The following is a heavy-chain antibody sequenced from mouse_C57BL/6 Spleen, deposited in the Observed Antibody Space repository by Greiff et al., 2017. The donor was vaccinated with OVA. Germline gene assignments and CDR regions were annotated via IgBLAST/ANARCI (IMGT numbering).Heavy chain of an antibody. D-gene: IGHD2-4*01. Sequence: ESGAELVKPGASEKISCKASGYAFSSYWMNWVKQRPGKGLEWIGQIYPGDGDTNYNGKFKGKATLTADKSSSTAYMQLSSLTSEDSAVYFCARSLYDYDFDYWGQGTTLTVSS. V-gene: IGHV1-80*01. J-gene: IGHJ2*01. CDR1: GYAFSSYW. CDR2: IYPGDGDT. CDR3: ARSLYDYDFDY.